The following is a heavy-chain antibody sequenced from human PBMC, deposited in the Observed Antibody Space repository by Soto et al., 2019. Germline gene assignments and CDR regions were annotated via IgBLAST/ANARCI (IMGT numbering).Heavy chain of an antibody. Sequence: EVKLVESGGGVVQSGGSLRLSCEGSAFRFSIYWMHWVRQAPGKGLVWVSEIDPNGVSTNYADSVRGRFTISRDNAKNTLYLQMNSLRVADTAVYYCASLSAPLDFWGQGTLVTVSS. V-gene: IGHV3-74*01. CDR2: IDPNGVST. CDR1: AFRFSIYW. D-gene: IGHD6-13*01. J-gene: IGHJ4*02. CDR3: ASLSAPLDF.